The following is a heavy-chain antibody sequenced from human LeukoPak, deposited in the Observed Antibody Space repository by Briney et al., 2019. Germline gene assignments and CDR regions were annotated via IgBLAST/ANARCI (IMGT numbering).Heavy chain of an antibody. Sequence: GGSLRLSCAASGFTFNTYAMGWVRQAPGKGLEWVSSISENGESTYYADSVKGRFTISRDNSRNTLYLQMNSLRAEDTAVYSGASYFHYGDYASLWYWGQGTLVTVSS. CDR1: GFTFNTYA. J-gene: IGHJ4*02. V-gene: IGHV3-23*01. D-gene: IGHD4-17*01. CDR2: ISENGEST. CDR3: ASYFHYGDYASLWY.